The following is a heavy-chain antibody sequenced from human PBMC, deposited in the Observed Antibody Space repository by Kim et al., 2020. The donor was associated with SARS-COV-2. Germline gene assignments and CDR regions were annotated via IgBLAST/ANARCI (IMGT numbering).Heavy chain of an antibody. CDR3: AKALLGVKTPAFDI. J-gene: IGHJ3*02. V-gene: IGHV3-9*01. Sequence: ADSVKGRFTISRANAKNSLYLQMNSRRAEDTALYYCAKALLGVKTPAFDIWGQGTMVTVSS. D-gene: IGHD3-10*01.